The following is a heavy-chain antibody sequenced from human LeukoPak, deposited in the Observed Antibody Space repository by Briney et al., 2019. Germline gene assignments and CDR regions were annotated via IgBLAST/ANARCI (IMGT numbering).Heavy chain of an antibody. CDR2: ISWNSGSI. CDR3: AKDRDYYGMDV. V-gene: IGHV3-9*01. Sequence: GGSLRLSCAASGFTFDDYAMHWVRQAPRRGLEWVLGISWNSGSIGYAHSVRGRFTISRDNAKNSLYLQMNSRRAEDTALYYSAKDRDYYGMDVWGQGTTVTVSS. J-gene: IGHJ6*02. CDR1: GFTFDDYA.